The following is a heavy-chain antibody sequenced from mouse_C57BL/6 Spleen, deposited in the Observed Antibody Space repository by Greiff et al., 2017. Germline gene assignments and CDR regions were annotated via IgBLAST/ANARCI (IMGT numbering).Heavy chain of an antibody. J-gene: IGHJ4*01. CDR2: IRNKANGYTT. Sequence: EVHLVESGGGLVQPGGSLSLSCAASGFTFTAYYMSWVRQPPGKALEWLGFIRNKANGYTTAYSASVQGRFTISRDNSQSILYLQMNALRAEDSATYYCARRGDGAMDYWGQGTSVTVSS. CDR1: GFTFTAYY. CDR3: ARRGDGAMDY. V-gene: IGHV7-3*01.